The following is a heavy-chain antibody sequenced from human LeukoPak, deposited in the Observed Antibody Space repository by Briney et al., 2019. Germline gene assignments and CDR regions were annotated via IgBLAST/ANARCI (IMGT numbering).Heavy chain of an antibody. D-gene: IGHD5-24*01. J-gene: IGHJ6*02. CDR2: ISYDGSNK. Sequence: GGSLRLSCAASGFTFSSYGMHWVRQAPGKGLEWVAVISYDGSNKYYADSVKGRFTISRDNSKNTLYLQMNSLRAEDTAVYYCSRDSYGYRPDSGFGVWGQGTTVIVSS. CDR3: SRDSYGYRPDSGFGV. V-gene: IGHV3-30*03. CDR1: GFTFSSYG.